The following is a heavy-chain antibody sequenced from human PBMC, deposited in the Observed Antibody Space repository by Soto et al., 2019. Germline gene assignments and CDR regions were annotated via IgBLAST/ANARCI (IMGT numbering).Heavy chain of an antibody. CDR1: GGTFSGHA. J-gene: IGHJ4*02. D-gene: IGHD7-27*01. CDR2: LIPLFGTT. Sequence: QVQLVQSGAEVKKPGSSVKVSCEASGGTFSGHAISWVRQAPGQGPEWMGGLIPLFGTTQHAQNFQGRLTITADKSTSTAYMELTSLRFDDTASYYCARGPNWGYRFDSCGQGTLVTVSS. V-gene: IGHV1-69*06. CDR3: ARGPNWGYRFDS.